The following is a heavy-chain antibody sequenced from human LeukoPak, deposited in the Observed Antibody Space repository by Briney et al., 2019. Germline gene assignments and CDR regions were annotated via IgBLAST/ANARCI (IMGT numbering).Heavy chain of an antibody. CDR1: GFTFSIYA. D-gene: IGHD3-10*01. Sequence: GRSLRLSCAASGFTFSIYAMAWVRQAPGMGLEWVSGITGSGSGGCTYYADSVKGRFTISRDNSKNTLYLQMNSLRAEDTAIYYCAKRPIFGELLYYFDYWGQGTLVTVSS. CDR2: ITGSGSGGCT. CDR3: AKRPIFGELLYYFDY. J-gene: IGHJ4*02. V-gene: IGHV3-23*01.